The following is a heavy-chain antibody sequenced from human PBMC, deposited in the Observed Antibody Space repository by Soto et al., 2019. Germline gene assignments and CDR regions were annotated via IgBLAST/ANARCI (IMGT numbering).Heavy chain of an antibody. V-gene: IGHV3-15*01. CDR1: GFTFSNAW. CDR3: TTDAVY. J-gene: IGHJ4*02. Sequence: EVQLVESGGGLVKPGGSLTLSCAASGFTFSNAWMSWVRQAPGKGLEWVGRIKSKTDGGTTEYVAPVKGRFTISRDDSKNTVYLQMGSLKIEDTGVYYCTTDAVYWGQGTLVTVSS. CDR2: IKSKTDGGTT.